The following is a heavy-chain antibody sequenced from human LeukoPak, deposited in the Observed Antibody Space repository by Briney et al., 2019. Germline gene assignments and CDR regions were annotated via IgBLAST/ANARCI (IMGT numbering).Heavy chain of an antibody. CDR2: ISYDGSNK. J-gene: IGHJ6*03. CDR1: GFTFSSYA. D-gene: IGHD3-10*01. V-gene: IGHV3-30*04. Sequence: GGSLRLSCAASGFTFSSYAMHWVRQAPGKGLEWVAVISYDGSNKYYADSVKGRFTISRDNSKNTLYLQMNSLRAEDTALYYCARVSGSYFYYYYMDVWGKGTTVTVSS. CDR3: ARVSGSYFYYYYMDV.